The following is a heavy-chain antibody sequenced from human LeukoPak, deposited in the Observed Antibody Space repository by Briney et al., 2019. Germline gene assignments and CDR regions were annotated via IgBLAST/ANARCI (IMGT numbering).Heavy chain of an antibody. V-gene: IGHV4-39*01. D-gene: IGHD1-26*01. CDR3: ARQEYSWRYYGLSWFDP. CDR2: IYYSGST. J-gene: IGHJ5*02. CDR1: GGSISSSGYY. Sequence: SETLSLTCTVSGGSISSSGYYWGWIRQPPGKGLEWIASIYYSGSTYYNPSLKSRVTISVDTSKNQLSLKLSSLTAADTAVYYCARQEYSWRYYGLSWFDPWGQGTLVTVSS.